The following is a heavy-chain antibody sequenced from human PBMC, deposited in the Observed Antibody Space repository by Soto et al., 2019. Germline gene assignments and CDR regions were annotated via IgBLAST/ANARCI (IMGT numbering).Heavy chain of an antibody. CDR3: AKSRGTVTTNPYYYYYGMDV. J-gene: IGHJ6*02. CDR1: GFTFSSYE. V-gene: IGHV3-23*04. CDR2: ISGSGGST. Sequence: EVQLVESGGGLVQPGGSLRLSCAASGFTFSSYEMNWVRQAPGKGLEWVSAISGSGGSTYYADSVKGRFTISRDNSKNTLYLQMNSLRAEDTAVYYCAKSRGTVTTNPYYYYYGMDVWGQGTTVTVSS. D-gene: IGHD4-17*01.